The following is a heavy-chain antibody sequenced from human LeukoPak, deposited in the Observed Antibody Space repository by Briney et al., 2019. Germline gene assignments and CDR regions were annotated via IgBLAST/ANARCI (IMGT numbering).Heavy chain of an antibody. V-gene: IGHV4-31*02. CDR2: IYYSGST. Sequence: NWVRQHPGKGLEWIGYIYYSGSTYYNPSLKSRVTISVDTSKNQFSLKLSSVTAADTAVYYCARESYKLGSYFDYWGQGTLVTVSS. D-gene: IGHD3-10*01. J-gene: IGHJ4*02. CDR3: ARESYKLGSYFDY.